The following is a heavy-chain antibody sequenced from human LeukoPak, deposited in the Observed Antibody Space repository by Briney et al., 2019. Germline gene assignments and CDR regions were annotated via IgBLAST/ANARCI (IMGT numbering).Heavy chain of an antibody. J-gene: IGHJ4*02. Sequence: GASVKVSCKASGYTFINYPISWVRQAPGQGLEWMGWISVYNGHTNYAQKFQDRITVTTDTSTSTAYMELRSLRSDDAAVYYCARSILNYYDSSGYYLGDYWGQGTLVTVSS. CDR3: ARSILNYYDSSGYYLGDY. CDR2: ISVYNGHT. V-gene: IGHV1-18*01. D-gene: IGHD3-22*01. CDR1: GYTFINYP.